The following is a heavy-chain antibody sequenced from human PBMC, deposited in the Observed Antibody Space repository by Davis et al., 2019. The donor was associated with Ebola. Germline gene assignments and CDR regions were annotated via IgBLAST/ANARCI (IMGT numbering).Heavy chain of an antibody. CDR3: AKDIGEEFIYYFDY. V-gene: IGHV3-43*02. CDR2: ISGDGGST. Sequence: GGSLRLSCAASGFTFDDYAMHWVRQAPGKGLEWVSFISGDGGSTYYADSVKGRFTISRDNSKNSLYLQMNSLRTEDTALYYCAKDIGEEFIYYFDYWGQGTLVTVSS. CDR1: GFTFDDYA. D-gene: IGHD2/OR15-2a*01. J-gene: IGHJ4*02.